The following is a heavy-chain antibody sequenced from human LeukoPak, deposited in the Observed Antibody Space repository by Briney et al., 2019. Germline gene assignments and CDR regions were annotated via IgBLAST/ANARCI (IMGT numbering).Heavy chain of an antibody. D-gene: IGHD2-15*01. V-gene: IGHV4-34*01. CDR2: INHSGST. CDR1: GGSFSGYY. CDR3: ARGMCYVRLPVL. J-gene: IGHJ4*02. Sequence: SETLSLTCAVYGGSFSGYYWSWIRQPPGKGLEWIGEINHSGSTNYNPSLKSRVTISVDTSKNQFSLKLSSVTAADTAVYYCARGMCYVRLPVLWGQGTLVTVSS.